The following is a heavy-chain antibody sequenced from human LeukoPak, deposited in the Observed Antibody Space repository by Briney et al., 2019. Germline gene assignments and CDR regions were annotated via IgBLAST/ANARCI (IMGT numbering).Heavy chain of an antibody. D-gene: IGHD3-10*01. CDR2: ISAYNGNT. J-gene: IGHJ4*02. Sequence: ASVKVSRKASGYTFASYGISWVRQAPGQGLEWMGWISAYNGNTNYAQKLQGRVTMTTDTSTSTAYMELRSLRSEDTAVYYCATAETSMVRGKYYFDYWGQGTLVTVSS. CDR1: GYTFASYG. V-gene: IGHV1-18*01. CDR3: ATAETSMVRGKYYFDY.